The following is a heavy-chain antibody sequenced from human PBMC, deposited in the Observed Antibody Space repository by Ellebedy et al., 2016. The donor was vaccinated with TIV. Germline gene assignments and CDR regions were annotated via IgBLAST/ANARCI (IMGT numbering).Heavy chain of an antibody. D-gene: IGHD3/OR15-3a*01. CDR3: AKFYTYDFSPDGFDI. CDR2: IWYDGSNK. Sequence: GESLKISCAASGFTFSSYGMHWVRQAPGKGLEWVAVIWYDGSNKYYADSVKGRFTISRDNSKDTLFLRMNSLRAEDTAVYFCAKFYTYDFSPDGFDIWGQGTMVTVSS. V-gene: IGHV3-33*06. J-gene: IGHJ3*02. CDR1: GFTFSSYG.